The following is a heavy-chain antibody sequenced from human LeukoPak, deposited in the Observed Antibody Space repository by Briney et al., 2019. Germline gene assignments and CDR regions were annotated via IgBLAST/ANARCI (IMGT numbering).Heavy chain of an antibody. Sequence: GGSLRLSCAASGFSFSAYWMTWVRQAPGTGLEWVANINPAGAETYYVDPVKGRFTISRDNAKNLLYLQMNSLRAEDTAVYYCARFGYVAAVDLWGQGTLVTVPS. V-gene: IGHV3-7*01. CDR3: ARFGYVAAVDL. CDR2: INPAGAET. J-gene: IGHJ4*02. D-gene: IGHD2-15*01. CDR1: GFSFSAYW.